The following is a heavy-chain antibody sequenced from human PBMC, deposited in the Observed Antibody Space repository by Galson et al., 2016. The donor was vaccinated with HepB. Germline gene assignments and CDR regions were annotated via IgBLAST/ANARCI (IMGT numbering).Heavy chain of an antibody. D-gene: IGHD1-14*01. CDR2: IKGDESER. Sequence: SLRLSCAGSGFTFSRHWMGWVRQTPATGLQWVANIKGDESERSYADSVKGRFTISRDNARNSVYLQMNGLRGDDTAVYYGAAASGNGDSWGAFDIWGQGTLLTVSS. CDR1: GFTFSRHW. CDR3: AAASGNGDSWGAFDI. J-gene: IGHJ3*02. V-gene: IGHV3-7*01.